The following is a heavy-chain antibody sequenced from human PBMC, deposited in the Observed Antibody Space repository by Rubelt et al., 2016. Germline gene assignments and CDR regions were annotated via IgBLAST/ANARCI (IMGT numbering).Heavy chain of an antibody. J-gene: IGHJ4*02. CDR2: INPKDGAT. V-gene: IGHV1-2*02. CDR3: ARSSIAARSIGY. D-gene: IGHD6-6*01. CDR1: GYSFTDYF. Sequence: GQLVQSGAEVKKPGASVKVSCKSSGYSFTDYFIHWVRQAPGQGLEWMGSINPKDGATKYAQRFQGRVTLTGDTAITTAYMELSGLRSDDWAVYYCARSSIAARSIGYWGQGTLVTVSS.